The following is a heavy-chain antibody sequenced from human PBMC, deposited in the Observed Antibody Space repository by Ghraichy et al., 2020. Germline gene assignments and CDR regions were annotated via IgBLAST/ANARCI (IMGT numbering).Heavy chain of an antibody. V-gene: IGHV3-7*03. CDR2: IKPDGSEK. CDR3: ARDYDFWSGYLDY. J-gene: IGHJ4*02. D-gene: IGHD3-3*01. CDR1: GFPFGNYW. Sequence: GGSLRLSCAASGFPFGNYWMSWVRQAPGKGLEWLANIKPDGSEKYYVDSVKGRFTISRDNAKNSLYLQMNSLRAEDTAVYYCARDYDFWSGYLDYWGQGTLVTVSS.